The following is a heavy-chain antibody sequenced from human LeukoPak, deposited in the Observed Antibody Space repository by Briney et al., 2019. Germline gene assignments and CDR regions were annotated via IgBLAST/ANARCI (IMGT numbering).Heavy chain of an antibody. V-gene: IGHV1-8*01. D-gene: IGHD2-2*01. CDR2: MNPNSGNT. CDR3: ARAPGRDIVVVPADDAFDI. J-gene: IGHJ3*02. Sequence: VAPVKVSCKASGYTFTNYDINWVRQATGQGLKWMGWMNPNSGNTGYAQKFQGRVTMTRNTSISTAYMELSSLRSEDTAVYYCARAPGRDIVVVPADDAFDIWGQGTMVTVSS. CDR1: GYTFTNYD.